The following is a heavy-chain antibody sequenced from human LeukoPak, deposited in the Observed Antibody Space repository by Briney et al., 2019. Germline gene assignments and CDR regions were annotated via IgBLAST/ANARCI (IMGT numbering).Heavy chain of an antibody. V-gene: IGHV3-30*02. J-gene: IGHJ4*02. CDR3: ALIYGDYR. Sequence: GGSLRLSCAASGFTFSRYDIHWVRQAPGKGLEWVAFIRYDGSNKYYADSVKGRFTISRDNSKNTLSLQMNSLRAEDTAVYYCALIYGDYRWGQGTLVTVSS. D-gene: IGHD4-17*01. CDR1: GFTFSRYD. CDR2: IRYDGSNK.